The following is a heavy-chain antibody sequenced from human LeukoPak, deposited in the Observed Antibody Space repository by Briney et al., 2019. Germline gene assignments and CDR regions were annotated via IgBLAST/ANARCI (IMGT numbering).Heavy chain of an antibody. CDR2: FDPEDGET. V-gene: IGHV1-24*01. CDR3: ARVYGDAANPYYFDY. CDR1: GYSLSELS. D-gene: IGHD5-24*01. J-gene: IGHJ4*02. Sequence: ASVKVSCKVSGYSLSELSMHWVRQAPGKGLEWMGGFDPEDGETFYAQNFQGRVTMTLDTSISTAYMELSRLRSDDTAVYYCARVYGDAANPYYFDYWGQGTLVTVSS.